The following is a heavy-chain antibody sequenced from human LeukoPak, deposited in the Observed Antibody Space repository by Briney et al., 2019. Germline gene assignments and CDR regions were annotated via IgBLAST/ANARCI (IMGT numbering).Heavy chain of an antibody. D-gene: IGHD6-19*01. CDR3: ARSGQWLAPQLDY. J-gene: IGHJ4*02. CDR1: GYTFTNYY. CDR2: INPSGGST. V-gene: IGHV1-46*01. Sequence: ASVKVSCKASGYTFTNYYMHWVRQAPGQGLEWMGIINPSGGSTNNAQKFQGRVTMTRDTSTSTVYMELSSLRSEDTAVYYCARSGQWLAPQLDYWGQGTLVTVSS.